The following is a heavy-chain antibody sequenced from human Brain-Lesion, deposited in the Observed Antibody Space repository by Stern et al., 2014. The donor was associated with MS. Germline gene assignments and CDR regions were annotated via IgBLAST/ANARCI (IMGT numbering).Heavy chain of an antibody. D-gene: IGHD2-15*01. V-gene: IGHV4-39*01. CDR3: AGEEDIRYCSGGSCTGNWFDP. J-gene: IGHJ5*02. CDR2: IYYSGNT. CDR1: GGSVSSTSYA. Sequence: QVQLQESGPGLVKPSETLSLTCTVAGGSVSSTSYAWAWIRQPPGKGLEWIGTIYYSGNTYYSPSLQSRLPLSLDTSKHPVSLQLSAVTAADTAVYYCAGEEDIRYCSGGSCTGNWFDPWGQGTLVTVSS.